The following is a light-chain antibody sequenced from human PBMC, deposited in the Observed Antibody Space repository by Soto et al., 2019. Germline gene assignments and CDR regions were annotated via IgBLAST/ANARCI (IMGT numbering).Light chain of an antibody. V-gene: IGKV3-11*01. CDR2: GAS. CDR3: HQRSSWPLT. J-gene: IGKJ5*01. CDR1: QSIAAY. Sequence: EIVLTQSPATLSLSPGERATLSCRASQSIAAYLAWYQQKPGQAPRLLVYGASNRAAGIPARFSGSGSGTDFTLTISSLEPEDFAVYYCHQRSSWPLTFGGGTRLEIK.